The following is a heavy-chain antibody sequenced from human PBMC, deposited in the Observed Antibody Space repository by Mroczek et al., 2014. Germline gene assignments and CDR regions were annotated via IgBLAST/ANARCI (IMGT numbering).Heavy chain of an antibody. V-gene: IGHV4-34*01. Sequence: QVQLQQWGAGLLKPSETLSLTCAVYGGSFSGYYWSWIRQPPGKGLEWIGEINHSGSTNYNPSLKSRVTISVDTSKNQFSLKLSSVTAADTAVYYCARVGVEMATIIGRGPFDYWGQGTLVTVSS. CDR2: INHSGST. J-gene: IGHJ4*02. CDR3: ARVGVEMATIIGRGPFDY. D-gene: IGHD5-24*01. CDR1: GGSFSGYY.